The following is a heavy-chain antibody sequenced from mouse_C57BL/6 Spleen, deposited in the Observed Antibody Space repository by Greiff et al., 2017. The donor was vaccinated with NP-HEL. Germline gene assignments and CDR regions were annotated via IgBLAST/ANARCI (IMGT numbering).Heavy chain of an antibody. D-gene: IGHD1-1*01. CDR2: IYPGDGDT. J-gene: IGHJ3*01. V-gene: IGHV1-80*01. Sequence: VQQQQSGAELVKPGASEKISCKASGYAFSSYWMNWVKQRPGKGLEWIGQIYPGDGDTNYNGKFKGKATLTADKSSSTAYMQLSSLTSEDSAVYFCARSGYYGSSPFAYWGQGTLVTVSA. CDR1: GYAFSSYW. CDR3: ARSGYYGSSPFAY.